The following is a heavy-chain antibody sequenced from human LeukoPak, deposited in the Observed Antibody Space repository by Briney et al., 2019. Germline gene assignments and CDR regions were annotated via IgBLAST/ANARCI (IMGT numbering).Heavy chain of an antibody. CDR1: GFTFSSYA. CDR3: AKDDSGDSSGYYFINYYYGMDV. CDR2: ISGSGGST. J-gene: IGHJ6*02. Sequence: GGSLRLSCAASGFTFSSYAMSWVRQAPGKGLEWVSAISGSGGSTYYADSVKGRFTISRDNSKNTLYLQMNSLRAEDTAVYYCAKDDSGDSSGYYFINYYYGMDVWGQGTTVTVSS. V-gene: IGHV3-23*01. D-gene: IGHD3-22*01.